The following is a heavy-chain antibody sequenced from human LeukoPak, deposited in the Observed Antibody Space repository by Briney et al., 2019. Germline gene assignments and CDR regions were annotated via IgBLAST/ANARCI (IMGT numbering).Heavy chain of an antibody. CDR2: MNPNSGNT. J-gene: IGHJ4*02. V-gene: IGHV1-8*01. Sequence: GASVKVSCKASGYTFTSYDINWVRQATGQGLEWMGWMNPNSGNTGYAQKFQGRVTMTRNTSISTTYMELSSLRSEDTAVYYCARGRAKSSHRVIGYWGQGTLVTVSS. D-gene: IGHD6-13*01. CDR1: GYTFTSYD. CDR3: ARGRAKSSHRVIGY.